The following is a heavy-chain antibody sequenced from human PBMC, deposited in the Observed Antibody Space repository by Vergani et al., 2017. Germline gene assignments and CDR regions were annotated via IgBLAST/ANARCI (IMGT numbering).Heavy chain of an antibody. J-gene: IGHJ5*02. Sequence: QVHLVQSGAEVKKPGSSVKVSCKASGGTFSSYAISWVRQAPGQGLEWMGRIIPIFGTANYAQKFQGRVTITADESTSTAYMELSSLRSEDTAVYYCARERVVVPAAKNWNWFDPWGQGTLVTVSS. V-gene: IGHV1-69*18. CDR2: IIPIFGTA. D-gene: IGHD2-2*01. CDR1: GGTFSSYA. CDR3: ARERVVVPAAKNWNWFDP.